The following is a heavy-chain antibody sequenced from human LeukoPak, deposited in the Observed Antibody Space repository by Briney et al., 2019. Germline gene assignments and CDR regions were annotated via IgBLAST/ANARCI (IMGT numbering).Heavy chain of an antibody. CDR3: ARDHLVGSFDY. Sequence: GGSLRLSCAASGFTVSSNYMSWVRQAPGKGLEWVSVIYSGGSTYYADSVKGRFTISRDNSKNTLYLQMNSLRAEDTAVYYCARDHLVGSFDYWGQGTLVTVSS. J-gene: IGHJ4*02. D-gene: IGHD2-2*01. V-gene: IGHV3-66*01. CDR2: IYSGGST. CDR1: GFTVSSNY.